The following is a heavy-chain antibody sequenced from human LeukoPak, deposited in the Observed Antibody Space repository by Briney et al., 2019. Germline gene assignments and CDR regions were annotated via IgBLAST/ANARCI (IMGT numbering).Heavy chain of an antibody. CDR1: GGSISSYY. CDR3: ARGGTRVWFGELKSNWFDP. J-gene: IGHJ5*02. Sequence: SETLSLTCTVSGGSISSYYWSWIRQPPGKGLEWIGYIYYSGSTNYNPSLKSRVTISVDTSKNQFSLKLSSVTAADTAVYYCARGGTRVWFGELKSNWFDPWGQGTLVTVSS. D-gene: IGHD3-10*01. V-gene: IGHV4-59*01. CDR2: IYYSGST.